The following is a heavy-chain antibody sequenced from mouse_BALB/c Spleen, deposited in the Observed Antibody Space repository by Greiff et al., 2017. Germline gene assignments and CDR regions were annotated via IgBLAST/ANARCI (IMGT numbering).Heavy chain of an antibody. J-gene: IGHJ4*01. CDR1: GYSITSGYY. CDR3: ARDYGNYGAMDY. Sequence: EVQLVESGPGLVKPSQSLSLTCSVTGYSITSGYYWYWIRQFPGNKLEWMGYISYDGSNNYNPSLKNRISITRDTSKNQFFLKLNSVTTEDTATYYCARDYGNYGAMDYWGQGTSVTVSS. V-gene: IGHV3-6*02. D-gene: IGHD2-1*01. CDR2: ISYDGSN.